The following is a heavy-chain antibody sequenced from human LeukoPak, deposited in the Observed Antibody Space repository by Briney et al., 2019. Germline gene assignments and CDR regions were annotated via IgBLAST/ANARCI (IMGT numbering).Heavy chain of an antibody. V-gene: IGHV4-61*02. D-gene: IGHD1-1*01. Sequence: PSETLSLTCSVSGGSISSSSYYWGWIRQPPGKGLEWIGRIYTSGSTNYNPSLKSRVTISVDTSKNQFSLKLSSVTAADTAVYYCARGDLNENAFDIWGQGTMVTVSS. CDR1: GGSISSSSYY. J-gene: IGHJ3*02. CDR3: ARGDLNENAFDI. CDR2: IYTSGST.